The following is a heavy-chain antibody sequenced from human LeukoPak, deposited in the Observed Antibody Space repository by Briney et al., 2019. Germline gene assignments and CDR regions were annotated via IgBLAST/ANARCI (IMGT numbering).Heavy chain of an antibody. Sequence: SQTLSLTCAISGDSVFSNSSWNWIRQSPSRGLEWLGRTYYRSKWYKYYAVSVKGRITINPDTSKNQFSLQLNSVTPEDTAVCYCARGPSYFQHWGQGTLVTVSS. CDR1: GDSVFSNSS. J-gene: IGHJ1*01. CDR3: ARGPSYFQH. CDR2: TYYRSKWYK. V-gene: IGHV6-1*01.